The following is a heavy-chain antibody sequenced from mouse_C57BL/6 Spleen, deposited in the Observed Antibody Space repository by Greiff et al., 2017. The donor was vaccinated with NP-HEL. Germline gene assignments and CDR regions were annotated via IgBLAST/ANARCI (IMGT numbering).Heavy chain of an antibody. Sequence: QVQLQQSGPELVKPGASVKISCKASGYAFRSSWMNWVKQRPGKGLEWIGRIYPGDGDTNSNGKFKGKATLTADKSSSTAYMQVSSLTSEDSAVYFCAREGYVYAMDYWGQGTSVTVSS. CDR1: GYAFRSSW. V-gene: IGHV1-82*01. D-gene: IGHD2-2*01. J-gene: IGHJ4*01. CDR2: IYPGDGDT. CDR3: AREGYVYAMDY.